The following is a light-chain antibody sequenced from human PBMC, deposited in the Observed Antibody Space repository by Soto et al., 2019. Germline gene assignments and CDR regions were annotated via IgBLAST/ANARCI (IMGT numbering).Light chain of an antibody. Sequence: TQSPTSLSASVGDSVTITCRTSPRIGTFVTWSPQRQGRAPKLLIYSASTLHSGVPSRFSVGGSGTDVNLNIIILAADGFRTYSSQLSNKVCPFGQ. CDR2: SAS. CDR3: QLSNKVCP. CDR1: PRIGTF. J-gene: IGKJ1*01. V-gene: IGKV1-39*01.